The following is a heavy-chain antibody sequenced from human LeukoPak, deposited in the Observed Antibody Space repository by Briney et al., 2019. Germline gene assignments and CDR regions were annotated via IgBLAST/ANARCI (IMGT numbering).Heavy chain of an antibody. J-gene: IGHJ4*02. D-gene: IGHD4-11*01. CDR2: MNPNSGNT. CDR3: ARGLEYSNYDRGFGY. V-gene: IGHV1-8*03. Sequence: GASVKVSCKASGYTFTSCDINWVRQATGQGLEWMGWMNPNSGNTGYAQKFQGRVTITRNTSISTAYMELSSLRSEDTAVYYCARGLEYSNYDRGFGYWGQGTLVTVSS. CDR1: GYTFTSCD.